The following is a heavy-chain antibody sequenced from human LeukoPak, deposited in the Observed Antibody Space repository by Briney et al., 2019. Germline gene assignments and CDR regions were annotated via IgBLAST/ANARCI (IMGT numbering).Heavy chain of an antibody. V-gene: IGHV3-33*07. CDR3: TRLFDSSGSQNN. Sequence: PGGSLGLSCAASGFTFSSYDMFWVRQAPGKGLEWVAVIWFNGGVKHYAESVKGRFSISRDNSKNMLFLQMNSLRAEDTAVYYCTRLFDSSGSQNNWGRGALVTVSS. CDR2: IWFNGGVK. CDR1: GFTFSSYD. J-gene: IGHJ4*02. D-gene: IGHD3-22*01.